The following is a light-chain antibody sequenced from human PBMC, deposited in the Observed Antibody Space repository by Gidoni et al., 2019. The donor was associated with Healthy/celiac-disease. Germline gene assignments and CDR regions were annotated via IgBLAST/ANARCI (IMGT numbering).Light chain of an antibody. CDR1: QSVSSY. J-gene: IGKJ4*01. CDR3: QQRSNWPPLT. Sequence: ELVLTQSPATLSLSPGERATLSCRASQSVSSYLAWYQQKPGQAPRLLIYDASNRATGIPARFSGSGSGTDFTLTSSSLEPEDFAVYYCQQRSNWPPLTFGGGTKVEIK. CDR2: DAS. V-gene: IGKV3-11*01.